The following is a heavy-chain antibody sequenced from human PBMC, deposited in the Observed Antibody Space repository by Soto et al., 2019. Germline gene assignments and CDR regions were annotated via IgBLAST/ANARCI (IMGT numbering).Heavy chain of an antibody. V-gene: IGHV3-15*07. D-gene: IGHD3-10*01. Sequence: GGSLRLSCAASGFTFSNAWMNWVRQAPGKGLEWVGRIKSKTDGGTTDYAAPVKGRFTISRDDSKNTLYLQMNSLKTEDTAVYYCTTPGSAQRYYYYYGMDVWGQGTTVTVSS. J-gene: IGHJ6*02. CDR2: IKSKTDGGTT. CDR3: TTPGSAQRYYYYYGMDV. CDR1: GFTFSNAW.